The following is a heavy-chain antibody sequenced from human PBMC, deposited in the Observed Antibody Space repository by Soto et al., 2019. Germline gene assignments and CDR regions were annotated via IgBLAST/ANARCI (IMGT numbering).Heavy chain of an antibody. D-gene: IGHD3-3*01. Sequence: QVQLVQSGAEVKKPGSSVKVSCEASGGTLSRFISYPINWVRQAPGQGLEWMGGIVPNIGTVNYAQKFQGRLTITADKSTGTAYMELSNLRSEDTALYYCAWRDTSGFLRYFDNWGQGTLVTVSS. CDR3: AWRDTSGFLRYFDN. V-gene: IGHV1-69*06. CDR1: GGTLSRFISYP. J-gene: IGHJ4*02. CDR2: IVPNIGTV.